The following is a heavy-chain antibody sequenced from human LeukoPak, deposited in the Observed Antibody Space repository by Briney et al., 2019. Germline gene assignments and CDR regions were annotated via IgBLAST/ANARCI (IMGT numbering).Heavy chain of an antibody. D-gene: IGHD2-15*01. CDR1: GFTFSNYA. V-gene: IGHV3-23*01. Sequence: TGGSLRLSCAASGFTFSNYAMSWVRQAPGKGLEWVSAISGSASSTYHADSVKGRFTISRDNSKNTLYLQMNSLRADDTAVYYCARDVRSGGSWRFDYWGQGTLVTVSS. CDR3: ARDVRSGGSWRFDY. J-gene: IGHJ4*02. CDR2: ISGSASST.